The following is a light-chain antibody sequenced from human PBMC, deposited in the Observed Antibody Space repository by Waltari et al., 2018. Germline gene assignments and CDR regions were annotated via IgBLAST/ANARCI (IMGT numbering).Light chain of an antibody. Sequence: QSVLTQPPSVSGAPGQRVTISCTGGSSNIGANYDVHWDQQLPGTAPKLLIYANSNRPSGVPDRFSGSKSGTSASLAITGLQAGDETDYYCQSYDSSLSGVVFGGGTKLTVL. CDR1: SSNIGANYD. J-gene: IGLJ2*01. V-gene: IGLV1-40*01. CDR3: QSYDSSLSGVV. CDR2: ANS.